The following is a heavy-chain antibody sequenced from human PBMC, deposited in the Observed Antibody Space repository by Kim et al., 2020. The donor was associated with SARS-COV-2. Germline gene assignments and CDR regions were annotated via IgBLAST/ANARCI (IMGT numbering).Heavy chain of an antibody. Sequence: KSRVTISVDTSKNQFSLKLSSVTAADTAVYYCARVDASVAETYYYYGMDVWGQGTTVTVSS. V-gene: IGHV4-59*01. J-gene: IGHJ6*02. CDR3: ARVDASVAETYYYYGMDV. D-gene: IGHD6-19*01.